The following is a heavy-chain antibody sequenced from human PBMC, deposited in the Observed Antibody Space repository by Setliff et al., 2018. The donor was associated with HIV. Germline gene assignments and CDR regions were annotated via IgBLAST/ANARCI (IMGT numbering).Heavy chain of an antibody. D-gene: IGHD3-10*01. Sequence: TSETLSLTCAVSGYSISSDYYWGWIRQPPGKGLEWIGSFSPRGRTYQNGSLKSRVTISVDRSRNRFSLKLTSVTAADTAIYYCASTTSGVSGSYPAHAFDIWGQGTMVTVSS. CDR2: FSPRGRT. V-gene: IGHV4-38-2*01. J-gene: IGHJ3*02. CDR3: ASTTSGVSGSYPAHAFDI. CDR1: GYSISSDYY.